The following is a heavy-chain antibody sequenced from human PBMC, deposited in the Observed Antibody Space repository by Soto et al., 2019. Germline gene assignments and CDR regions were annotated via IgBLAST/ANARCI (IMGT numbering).Heavy chain of an antibody. Sequence: GGSLRLSCAASGLTFSSYEMNWVRQAPGKGLEWVSYISSRGSTIYYADSVKGRFTVSRDNAKSALHLQMNSLRAEDTAVYYCARGPGDYSKAGGYFDYWGQGTLVTVSS. CDR3: ARGPGDYSKAGGYFDY. D-gene: IGHD4-4*01. CDR2: ISSRGSTI. J-gene: IGHJ4*02. V-gene: IGHV3-48*03. CDR1: GLTFSSYE.